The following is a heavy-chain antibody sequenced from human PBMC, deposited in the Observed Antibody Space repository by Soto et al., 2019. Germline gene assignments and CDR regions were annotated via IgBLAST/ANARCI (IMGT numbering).Heavy chain of an antibody. CDR1: GGTFSSYA. Sequence: QVQLVQSGAEVKKPGSSVKVSCKASGGTFSSYAISWVRQAPGQGREWMGGIIPIFGTANYAQKFQGRVTITAEKSTSPAYMELSSLRSEDTAVYYCARDGGAAAGTLLHWGQGTMVTVSS. CDR2: IIPIFGTA. V-gene: IGHV1-69*06. CDR3: ARDGGAAAGTLLH. D-gene: IGHD6-13*01. J-gene: IGHJ4*02.